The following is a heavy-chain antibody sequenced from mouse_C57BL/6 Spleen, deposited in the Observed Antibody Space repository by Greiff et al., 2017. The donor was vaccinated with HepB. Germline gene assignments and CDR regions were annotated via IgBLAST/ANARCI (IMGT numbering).Heavy chain of an antibody. CDR2: IDPEDGET. J-gene: IGHJ4*01. CDR3: ATPYGSSPYYAMDY. D-gene: IGHD1-1*01. CDR1: GFNIKDYY. V-gene: IGHV14-2*01. Sequence: EVQLQQSGAELVKPGASVKLSCTASGFNIKDYYMHWVKQRTEQGLAWIGRIDPEDGETKYAPKFQGKATITADTSSNTAYLQLSSLTSEDTAVYYCATPYGSSPYYAMDYWGQGTSVTVSS.